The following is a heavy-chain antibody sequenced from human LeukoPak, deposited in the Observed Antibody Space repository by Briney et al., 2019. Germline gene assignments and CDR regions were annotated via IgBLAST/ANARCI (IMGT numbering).Heavy chain of an antibody. D-gene: IGHD3-3*01. Sequence: GGSLCLSCAASGFSFSNAWMCWVRQAPGPGLELVGRINSKTDGGTSDYAAPVKGRFTISSDDSKNSLLLLMYILKTEDTAVYYGTILYDFWRVSGMYVWGQGTTFTVSS. CDR2: INSKTDGGTS. CDR3: TILYDFWRVSGMYV. V-gene: IGHV3-15*01. CDR1: GFSFSNAW. J-gene: IGHJ6*02.